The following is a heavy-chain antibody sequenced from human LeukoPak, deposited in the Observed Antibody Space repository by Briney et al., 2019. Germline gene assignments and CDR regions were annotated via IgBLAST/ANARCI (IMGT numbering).Heavy chain of an antibody. J-gene: IGHJ6*03. Sequence: ASVKVSCKASGYTFTGYYMHWVRQAPGHGLEWMGWINPNSGGTNYAQKFQGRVTMTRDTSISTAYMELSRLRSDDTAVYYCARGASIAAAGLYYYYMDVWGKGTTVTVSS. D-gene: IGHD6-13*01. CDR3: ARGASIAAAGLYYYYMDV. V-gene: IGHV1-2*02. CDR1: GYTFTGYY. CDR2: INPNSGGT.